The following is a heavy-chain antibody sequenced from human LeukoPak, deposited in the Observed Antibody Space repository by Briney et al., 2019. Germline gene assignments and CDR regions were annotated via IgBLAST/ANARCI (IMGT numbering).Heavy chain of an antibody. CDR3: ARAIYDSSGYYTSLDY. CDR1: GGSISSGDYY. CDR2: IYYSGST. V-gene: IGHV4-30-4*01. D-gene: IGHD3-22*01. Sequence: PSQTLSLTCTVSGGSISSGDYYWSWIRQPPGKGLEWIEYIYYSGSTYYNPSLKSRVTVSVDTSKNQFSLKLSSVTAADTAVYYCARAIYDSSGYYTSLDYWGQGTLVTVSS. J-gene: IGHJ4*02.